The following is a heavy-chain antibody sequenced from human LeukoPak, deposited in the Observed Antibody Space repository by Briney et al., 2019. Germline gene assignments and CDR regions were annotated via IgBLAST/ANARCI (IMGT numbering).Heavy chain of an antibody. CDR2: ISGSGGST. CDR1: GFTFSSYE. J-gene: IGHJ6*03. V-gene: IGHV3-23*01. D-gene: IGHD3-10*01. Sequence: PGGSLRLSCAASGFTFSSYEMNWVRQAPGKGLGWVSAISGSGGSTYYADSVKGRFTISRDNSKNTLYLQMNSLRAEDTAVYYCARCITMVRGVANYYMDVWGKGTTVTISS. CDR3: ARCITMVRGVANYYMDV.